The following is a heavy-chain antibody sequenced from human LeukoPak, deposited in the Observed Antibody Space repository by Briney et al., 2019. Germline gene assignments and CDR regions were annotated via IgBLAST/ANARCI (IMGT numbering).Heavy chain of an antibody. CDR3: AKDGRQRKTYFYGSGSANAFDI. D-gene: IGHD3-10*01. CDR2: IRYDGSNK. Sequence: PGGSLRLSCAASGFTVSSNYMSWVRQAPGRGLEWVAFIRYDGSNKYYADSVKGRFTISRDNSKNTLYLQMSSLRAEDTAVYYCAKDGRQRKTYFYGSGSANAFDIWGQGTMVTVSP. CDR1: GFTVSSNY. J-gene: IGHJ3*02. V-gene: IGHV3-30*02.